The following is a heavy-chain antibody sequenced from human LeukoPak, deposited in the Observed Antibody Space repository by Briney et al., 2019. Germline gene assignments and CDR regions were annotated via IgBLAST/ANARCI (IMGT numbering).Heavy chain of an antibody. J-gene: IGHJ4*02. CDR3: ARGTWSSSIDY. D-gene: IGHD6-6*01. CDR1: GGSISSGYYY. Sequence: PSETLSLTCTVSGGSISSGYYYWSWIRQPPGKGLEYIGYIYYGGTYYNPSLKSRVTISVDTSRNQFSLKLSSVTAADTAVYYCARGTWSSSIDYWGQGTLVTVSS. CDR2: IYYGGT. V-gene: IGHV4-30-4*01.